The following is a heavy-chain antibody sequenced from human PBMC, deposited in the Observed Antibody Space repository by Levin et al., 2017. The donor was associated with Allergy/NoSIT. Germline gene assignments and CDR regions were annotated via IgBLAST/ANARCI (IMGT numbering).Heavy chain of an antibody. CDR2: ISNSGFTT. D-gene: IGHD4-17*01. V-gene: IGHV3-23*01. Sequence: QAGGSLRLSCAASGFTFSTFAMTWVRQAPGKGLEWVSIISNSGFTTYYAESVKGRFTISRDNSKNTLYLQMNSLRAEDTALYYCAKALAWDGPVTTTFDSWGQGALVTVSS. CDR1: GFTFSTFA. J-gene: IGHJ4*02. CDR3: AKALAWDGPVTTTFDS.